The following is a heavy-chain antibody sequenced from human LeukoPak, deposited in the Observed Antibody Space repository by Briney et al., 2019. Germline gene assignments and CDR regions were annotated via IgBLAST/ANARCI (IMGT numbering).Heavy chain of an antibody. J-gene: IGHJ4*02. V-gene: IGHV3-53*01. Sequence: GGSLRLSCAASGFTVSSNYMSWVRQAPGKGLEWVSVIYSGGSTFYADSVKGRFTISRDNSKNTLYLQMNSLRAEDTAVYYCAREVVRGVIDYWGQGTLVTVSS. CDR1: GFTVSSNY. CDR3: AREVVRGVIDY. CDR2: IYSGGST. D-gene: IGHD3-10*01.